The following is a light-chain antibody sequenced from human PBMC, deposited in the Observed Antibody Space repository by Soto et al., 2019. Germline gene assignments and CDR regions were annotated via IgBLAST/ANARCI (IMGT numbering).Light chain of an antibody. CDR3: QQYGSSSYT. J-gene: IGKJ2*01. Sequence: EIVLTQSPGTLSLSPGERATLSCRASQSVSSTYLAWYQQNPGQAPRLLIYGASSRATGIPDRFSGSGSGTDFPLTISRLEPEDVAVYFCQQYGSSSYTFGQGTKLEIK. CDR1: QSVSSTY. CDR2: GAS. V-gene: IGKV3-20*01.